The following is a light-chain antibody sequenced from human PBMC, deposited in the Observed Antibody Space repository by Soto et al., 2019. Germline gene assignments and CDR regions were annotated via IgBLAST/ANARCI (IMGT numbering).Light chain of an antibody. V-gene: IGKV1-6*01. J-gene: IGKJ4*01. CDR1: QGIRND. Sequence: AIQMTQSPSSLSASVGDRVTITCRASQGIRNDLGWFQQKPGKAPNLLIYAASSLQHGVPSRFSGSGSGTDFTLTISSLQPEDFASYYCQQASSFPLAFGGGTKVDIK. CDR3: QQASSFPLA. CDR2: AAS.